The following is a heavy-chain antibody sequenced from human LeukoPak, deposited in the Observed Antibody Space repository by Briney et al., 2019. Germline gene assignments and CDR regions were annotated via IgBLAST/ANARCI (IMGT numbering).Heavy chain of an antibody. J-gene: IGHJ4*02. V-gene: IGHV4-59*01. CDR2: IYYSGST. D-gene: IGHD2-2*01. CDR1: GGSISSYY. Sequence: PSETLSLTCTVSGGSISSYYWSWIRQPPGKGLEWIGYIYYSGSTNYNPSLKSRVTISVDTSKNQFSLKLSSVTAADTAVYYCAREGLPPAAYFDYWGQGTLVTVSS. CDR3: AREGLPPAAYFDY.